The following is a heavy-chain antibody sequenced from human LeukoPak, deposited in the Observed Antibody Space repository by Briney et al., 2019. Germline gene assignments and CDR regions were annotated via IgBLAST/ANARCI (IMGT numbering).Heavy chain of an antibody. V-gene: IGHV3-11*01. Sequence: GGSLRLSCAASGFTVSAYYMRWVRQAPGKGLEWLSQSRTSGGTTDYADSVKGRFTVSWDNANNSLYLQMNSLRAEDTAVYYCASGYGSGWFDAWGQGDLVIVSA. D-gene: IGHD1-26*01. CDR3: ASGYGSGWFDA. CDR1: GFTVSAYY. CDR2: SRTSGGTT. J-gene: IGHJ5*02.